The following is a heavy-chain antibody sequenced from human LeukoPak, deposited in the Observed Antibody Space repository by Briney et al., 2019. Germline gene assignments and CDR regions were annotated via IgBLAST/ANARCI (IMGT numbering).Heavy chain of an antibody. CDR2: IYTSGST. Sequence: KPSETLSLTCTVSGASISNYYWSWIRQPAGKGLEWIGRIYTSGSTNYNPSLKSRVTMSVDTSKNQFSLKLSSVTAADTAVYYCARVDYYDSNGYYNHDAFDIWGQGTMVTVSS. CDR1: GASISNYY. V-gene: IGHV4-4*07. CDR3: ARVDYYDSNGYYNHDAFDI. D-gene: IGHD3-22*01. J-gene: IGHJ3*02.